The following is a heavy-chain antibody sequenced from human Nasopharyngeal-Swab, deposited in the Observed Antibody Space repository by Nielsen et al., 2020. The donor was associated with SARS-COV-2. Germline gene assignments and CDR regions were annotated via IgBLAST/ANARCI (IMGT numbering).Heavy chain of an antibody. CDR2: ISGSGGST. CDR3: AKLFGMDV. CDR1: GFTFSSYA. V-gene: IGHV3-23*01. Sequence: GESLKISCAASGFTFSSYAMSWVRQAPGKGLEWVSAISGSGGSTYYADSVKGRFTISRDNSKNTLYLHMNSLRAEDTAVYYCAKLFGMDVWGQGTTVTVSS. J-gene: IGHJ6*02.